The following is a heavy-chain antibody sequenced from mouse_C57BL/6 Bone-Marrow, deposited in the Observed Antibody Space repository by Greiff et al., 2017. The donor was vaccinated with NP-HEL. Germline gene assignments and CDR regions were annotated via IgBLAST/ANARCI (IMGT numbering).Heavy chain of an antibody. CDR3: AKAYSNYLYYFDY. CDR1: GFSLTSYG. V-gene: IGHV2-5*01. Sequence: VQLQESGPGLVQPSQSLSITCTVSGFSLTSYGVHWVRQSPGKGLEWLGVIWRGGSTDYNAAFMSRLSITKDNSKSQVFFKMNSLQADDTAIYYCAKAYSNYLYYFDYWGKGTTLTVSS. J-gene: IGHJ2*01. D-gene: IGHD2-5*01. CDR2: IWRGGST.